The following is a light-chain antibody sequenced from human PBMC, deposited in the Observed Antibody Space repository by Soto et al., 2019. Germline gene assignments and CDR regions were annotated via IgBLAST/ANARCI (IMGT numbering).Light chain of an antibody. V-gene: IGLV3-21*02. Sequence: SYELPHPPSVSMAPGQTARITFGGNNIGSESVHWYQQQPGQAPVLVVYDDSDRPSGIPERFSGSKSGNTATLTITRVEAGDEADYYCQLWDRNSDRYVFGTGTKVTVL. CDR3: QLWDRNSDRYV. CDR2: DDS. J-gene: IGLJ1*01. CDR1: NIGSES.